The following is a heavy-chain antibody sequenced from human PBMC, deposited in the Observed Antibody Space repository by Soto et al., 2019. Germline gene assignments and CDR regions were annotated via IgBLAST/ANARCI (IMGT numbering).Heavy chain of an antibody. CDR1: GFSLSTSRVG. J-gene: IGHJ5*02. D-gene: IGHD3-22*01. Sequence: QITLKESGPTLVKPTQTLTLTCTFSGFSLSTSRVGVGWIRQPPGKALEWLALIYWDDNKRYSPSLKTRLTTTKDTSKTQVVLTMTNMDPEDTATYYFADRIVTNYWFDPWGQGTLVTVSS. V-gene: IGHV2-5*02. CDR3: ADRIVTNYWFDP. CDR2: IYWDDNK.